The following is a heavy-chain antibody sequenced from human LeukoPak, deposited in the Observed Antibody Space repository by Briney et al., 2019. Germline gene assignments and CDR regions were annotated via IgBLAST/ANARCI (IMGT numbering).Heavy chain of an antibody. CDR2: INPKTGGT. J-gene: IGHJ6*03. D-gene: IGHD5-12*01. CDR3: ATHSPEWRYSGYYNFYYMDV. Sequence: ASVKVSCKASGYTVTDYYFHWLRQAPGQGLEWMGWINPKTGGTKFLQKFQGRVTMTRDTSISTAYMELSRLTDDGTAVYFCATHSPEWRYSGYYNFYYMDVWGKGTTVTVSS. V-gene: IGHV1-2*02. CDR1: GYTVTDYY.